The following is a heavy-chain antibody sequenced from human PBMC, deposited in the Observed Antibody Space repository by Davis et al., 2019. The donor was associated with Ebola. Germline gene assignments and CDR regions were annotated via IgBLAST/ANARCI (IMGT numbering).Heavy chain of an antibody. CDR2: IYADDST. J-gene: IGHJ2*01. D-gene: IGHD3-22*01. Sequence: GGSLRLSCAASGFTVSSNYMNWVRQAPGKGLEWVSVIYADDSTQHADSVKGRFTISRDNSKNTLYLQINSLRAEDTAVYYCARGYYDSTGNRYFDFWGRGTLVTVSS. V-gene: IGHV3-53*05. CDR3: ARGYYDSTGNRYFDF. CDR1: GFTVSSNY.